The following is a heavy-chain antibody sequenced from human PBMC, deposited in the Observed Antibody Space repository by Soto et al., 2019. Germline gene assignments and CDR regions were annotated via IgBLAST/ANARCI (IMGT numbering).Heavy chain of an antibody. CDR2: TYYRSKWYN. Sequence: SQTLSLTCAISGDSVSSNSAAWNWIRQSPSRGLEWLGRTYYRSKWYNDYAVSVKSRITINPDTSKNQFSLQLNSVTPEDTAVYYCARTTLYGDLVLYYYGMDVWGQGTTVTVSS. J-gene: IGHJ6*02. V-gene: IGHV6-1*01. D-gene: IGHD4-17*01. CDR1: GDSVSSNSAA. CDR3: ARTTLYGDLVLYYYGMDV.